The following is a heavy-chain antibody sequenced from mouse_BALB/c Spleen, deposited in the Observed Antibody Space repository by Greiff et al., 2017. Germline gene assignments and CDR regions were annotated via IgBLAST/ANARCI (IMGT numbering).Heavy chain of an antibody. J-gene: IGHJ4*01. V-gene: IGHV5-6-5*01. Sequence: EVQLVESGGGLVKPGGSLKLSCAASGFTFSSYAMSWVRQTPEKRLEWVASISSGGSTYYSDSVKGRFTISRDNARNILYLQMSSLRSEDTAMYYCARGGTDYYAMDYWGQGTSVTVSS. CDR1: GFTFSSYA. CDR2: ISSGGST. CDR3: ARGGTDYYAMDY. D-gene: IGHD2-14*01.